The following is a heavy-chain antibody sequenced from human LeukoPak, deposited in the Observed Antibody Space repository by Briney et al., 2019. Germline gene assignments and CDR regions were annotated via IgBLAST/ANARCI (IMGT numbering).Heavy chain of an antibody. J-gene: IGHJ4*02. CDR3: AKAVGSISWSFDY. CDR2: ISHDGSDK. D-gene: IGHD6-13*01. V-gene: IGHV3-30*18. Sequence: GRSLRLSCEASGFTFSTYSMHWVRQAPGKGLEWVALISHDGSDKNYADSVKGRFTISRDNSNSTLYLQMDSLRGDDAAVYYCAKAVGSISWSFDYWGQGTLVTVSS. CDR1: GFTFSTYS.